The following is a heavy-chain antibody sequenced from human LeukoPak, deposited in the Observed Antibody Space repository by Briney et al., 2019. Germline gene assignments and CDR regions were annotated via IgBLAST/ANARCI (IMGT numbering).Heavy chain of an antibody. CDR2: VSSDGSIK. Sequence: GGSLRLSCAASGFTFSSYGIHWVRQAPGKGLEWVAVVSSDGSIKYYADSGKGRLTISRDTSKNTVYLQMNSLGAEDTAFYYCARGYSSSWLGYFDYWGQGTLVTVSS. V-gene: IGHV3-30*03. CDR3: ARGYSSSWLGYFDY. J-gene: IGHJ4*02. D-gene: IGHD6-13*01. CDR1: GFTFSSYG.